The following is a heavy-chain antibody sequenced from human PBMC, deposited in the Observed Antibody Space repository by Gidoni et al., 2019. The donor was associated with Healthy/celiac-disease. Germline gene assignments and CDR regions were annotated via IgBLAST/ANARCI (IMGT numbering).Heavy chain of an antibody. Sequence: VQLVESGGGLIQPVWSLRLSCAASGFTVRSHYMSWVSQAPGKGLEWVSVIYSGGSTDYADSVKGRFTISRDNAKNTLYLQMNSLRAEDTAVYYCARGGVVVPAAPAGGWFDPWGQGTLVTVSS. CDR2: IYSGGST. D-gene: IGHD2-2*01. V-gene: IGHV3-53*01. CDR3: ARGGVVVPAAPAGGWFDP. CDR1: GFTVRSHY. J-gene: IGHJ5*02.